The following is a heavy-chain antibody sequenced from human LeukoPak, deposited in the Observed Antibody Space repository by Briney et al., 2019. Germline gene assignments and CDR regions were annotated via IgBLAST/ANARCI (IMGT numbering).Heavy chain of an antibody. J-gene: IGHJ4*02. V-gene: IGHV4-59*08. CDR1: GGSISSYY. CDR3: ARLYSSGWYEGYFDY. D-gene: IGHD6-19*01. Sequence: PSETLSLTCTVSGGSISSYYWSWIRQPPGKGLEWIGYIYYSGSTNYNPSLKSRVTISVDTSKNQFSLKLSSVTAEDTAVYYCARLYSSGWYEGYFDYWGQGTLVSVSS. CDR2: IYYSGST.